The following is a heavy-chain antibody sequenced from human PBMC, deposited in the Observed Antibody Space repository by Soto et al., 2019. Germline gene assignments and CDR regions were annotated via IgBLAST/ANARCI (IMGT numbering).Heavy chain of an antibody. CDR3: AKDRPLRMVYYYGLDV. CDR1: SGTIRSGGDY. J-gene: IGHJ6*01. V-gene: IGHV4-31*03. D-gene: IGHD2-8*01. Sequence: SETLPLTCTVASGTIRSGGDYWTCIRQYPGKGLEWIGYIYDSGNTDYNPSLRRRVTISVDTSKSQFSLKLSSVTAADTAVYYCAKDRPLRMVYYYGLDVWGHGSSVTVSS. CDR2: IYDSGNT.